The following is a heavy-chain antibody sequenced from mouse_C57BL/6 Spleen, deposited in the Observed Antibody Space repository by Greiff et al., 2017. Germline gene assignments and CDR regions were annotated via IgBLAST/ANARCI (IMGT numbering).Heavy chain of an antibody. D-gene: IGHD1-1*01. Sequence: VQLQQSGAELVRPGASVTLSCKASGYTFTDYEMHWVKQTPVHGLEWIGAIDPETGGTAYNQKFQGKATITADTSSNTAYLQLSSLTSEDTAVYYCTSFGSSLFAYWGQGTLVTVSA. CDR3: TSFGSSLFAY. V-gene: IGHV1-15*01. CDR2: IDPETGGT. CDR1: GYTFTDYE. J-gene: IGHJ3*01.